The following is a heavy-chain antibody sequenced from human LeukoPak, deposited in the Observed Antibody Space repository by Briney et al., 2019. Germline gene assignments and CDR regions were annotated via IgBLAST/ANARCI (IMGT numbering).Heavy chain of an antibody. J-gene: IGHJ4*02. CDR1: GGTFSSYA. CDR3: ARSEGRTYYDSSGYSFDY. D-gene: IGHD3-22*01. CDR2: IIPIFGTA. Sequence: ASVTVSFKASGGTFSSYAISWVRQAPGQGLEWMGGIIPIFGTANYAQKFQGRVTITTDESTSTAYMELSSLRSEDTAVYYCARSEGRTYYDSSGYSFDYWGQGTLVTVSS. V-gene: IGHV1-69*05.